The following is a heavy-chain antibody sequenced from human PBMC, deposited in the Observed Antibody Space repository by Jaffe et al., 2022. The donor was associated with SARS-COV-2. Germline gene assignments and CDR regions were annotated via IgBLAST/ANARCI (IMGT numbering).Heavy chain of an antibody. CDR3: ARGFIAAAGIAST. J-gene: IGHJ5*02. CDR1: GGSISSYY. CDR2: IYYSGST. Sequence: QVQLQESGPGLVKPSETLSLTCTVSGGSISSYYWSWIRQPPGKGLEWIGYIYYSGSTNYNPSLKSRVTISVDTSKNQFSLKLSSVTAADTAVYYCARGFIAAAGIASTWGQGTLVTVSS. D-gene: IGHD6-13*01. V-gene: IGHV4-59*01.